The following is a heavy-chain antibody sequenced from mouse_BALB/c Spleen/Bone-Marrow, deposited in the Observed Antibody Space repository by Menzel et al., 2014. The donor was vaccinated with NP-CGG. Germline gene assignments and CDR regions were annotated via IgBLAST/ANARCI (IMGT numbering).Heavy chain of an antibody. V-gene: IGHV7-3*02. CDR1: GFTFTDYY. Sequence: EVQLVESGGGLVQPRGSLRLSCATSGFTFTDYYMSWVRQPPGQALEWLGFIRNKAKGYTTEYSASVKGRFTISRDNSLSIVYLQMNTLRAEDSATYYCARDINYDSYYWYFDVWGAGTTVTVSS. CDR2: IRNKAKGYTT. J-gene: IGHJ1*01. CDR3: ARDINYDSYYWYFDV. D-gene: IGHD2-12*01.